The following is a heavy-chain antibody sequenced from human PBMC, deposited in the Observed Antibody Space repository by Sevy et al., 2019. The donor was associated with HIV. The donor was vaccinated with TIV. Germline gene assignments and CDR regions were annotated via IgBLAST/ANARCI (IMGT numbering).Heavy chain of an antibody. Sequence: GGSLRLSCAASGFSFSNYGLHWVRQAPGKGLEWVSFMRHDGINKFYADSVKGRFTISRDNPKNTLFLQMNSLRPEDTAVYFCAKSLRGSGTYSGRWGQGTLVTVSS. D-gene: IGHD3-10*01. CDR2: MRHDGINK. V-gene: IGHV3-30*02. CDR1: GFSFSNYG. CDR3: AKSLRGSGTYSGR. J-gene: IGHJ4*02.